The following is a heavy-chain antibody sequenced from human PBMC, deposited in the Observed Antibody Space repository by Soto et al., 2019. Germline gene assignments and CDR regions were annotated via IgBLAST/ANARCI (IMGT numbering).Heavy chain of an antibody. D-gene: IGHD2-15*01. V-gene: IGHV3-21*01. J-gene: IGHJ6*02. CDR3: ARDRGYDAHDYYYNAMDV. CDR2: IRGFSPYT. Sequence: EVQLVESGEGLVKPGGSLRLSCVASGFTFRTYTMNWVRQAPGKGLEWVSGIRGFSPYTFYAESVKGRFTISRDNAKNSLYLQMNSLGVEDTAVYYCARDRGYDAHDYYYNAMDVWGQGTTVTVSS. CDR1: GFTFRTYT.